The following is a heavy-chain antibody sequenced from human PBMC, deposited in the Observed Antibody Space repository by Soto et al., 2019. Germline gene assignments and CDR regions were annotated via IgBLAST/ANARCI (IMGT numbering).Heavy chain of an antibody. CDR2: MFYSGNT. V-gene: IGHV4-39*01. CDR3: TRHFQTTSGYYYFGMDV. Sequence: QLQLQESGPGLVKPSETLSLTCTVSGGSFSSTDYYWGWIRQPPGKGLEGIGSMFYSGNTYYNPSLKSRVTISVDTSKNQFSLKLTSVTAADTAVYFCTRHFQTTSGYYYFGMDVWGQGTTVTVSS. D-gene: IGHD6-25*01. CDR1: GGSFSSTDYY. J-gene: IGHJ6*02.